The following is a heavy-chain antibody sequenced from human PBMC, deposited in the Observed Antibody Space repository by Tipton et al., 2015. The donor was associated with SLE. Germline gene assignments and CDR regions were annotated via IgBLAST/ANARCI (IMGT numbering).Heavy chain of an antibody. J-gene: IGHJ4*02. V-gene: IGHV3-11*01. CDR1: GFIFSDYS. CDR2: ISDGGNSI. D-gene: IGHD3-10*01. CDR3: ARDSGVGSYFSESRFDY. Sequence: SLRLSCAASGFIFSDYSMNWVRQAPGKGLEWVAYISDGGNSIYYADSVRGRFTISRDDTRNSLFLQMSSLRVEDTAVYYCARDSGVGSYFSESRFDYWGQGNLVTVSS.